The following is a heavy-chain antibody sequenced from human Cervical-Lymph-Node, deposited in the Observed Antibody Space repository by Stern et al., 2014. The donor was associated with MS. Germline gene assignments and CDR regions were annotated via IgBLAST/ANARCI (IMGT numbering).Heavy chain of an antibody. CDR2: IYPGDSDT. V-gene: IGHV5-51*01. CDR1: GYRFTSYW. Sequence: AQLVQSGAEVKKPGESLKISCKVSGYRFTSYWIGWVRQMPGKGLEWMGIIYPGDSDTRYSPSFQGQVTISADKSTSTAYLQRSSLKASDTAMYYCARGEGYCSGGSCSYVDYWGQGTMVTVSS. J-gene: IGHJ4*02. CDR3: ARGEGYCSGGSCSYVDY. D-gene: IGHD2-15*01.